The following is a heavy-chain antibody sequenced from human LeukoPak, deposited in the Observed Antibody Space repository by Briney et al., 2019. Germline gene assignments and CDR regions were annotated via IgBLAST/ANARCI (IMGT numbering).Heavy chain of an antibody. Sequence: SETLSLTCAVSGGSITSTNWWNWVRQPPGKGLERIGEIYHSGSTNYNPSLKSRVTISVDKSRNQFSLKLSSVTAADTAVYYCARDRSTDDAFDIWGQGTMVTVSS. J-gene: IGHJ3*02. CDR3: ARDRSTDDAFDI. CDR1: GGSITSTNW. D-gene: IGHD2-2*01. CDR2: IYHSGST. V-gene: IGHV4-4*02.